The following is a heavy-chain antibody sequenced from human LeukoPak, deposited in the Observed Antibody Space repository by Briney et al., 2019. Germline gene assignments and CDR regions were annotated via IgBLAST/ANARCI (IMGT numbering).Heavy chain of an antibody. CDR1: GFTFSSYW. Sequence: GGSLRLSCAASGFTFSSYWMHWVRQAPGKGLVWVSRINSDGSSTSYADSVKGRLTVSRDNAKNTLYLQMNSLRAEDTAVYYCARVLLMFPYYYDSSGYAAFDIWGQGTMVTVSS. CDR2: INSDGSST. D-gene: IGHD3-22*01. V-gene: IGHV3-74*01. J-gene: IGHJ3*02. CDR3: ARVLLMFPYYYDSSGYAAFDI.